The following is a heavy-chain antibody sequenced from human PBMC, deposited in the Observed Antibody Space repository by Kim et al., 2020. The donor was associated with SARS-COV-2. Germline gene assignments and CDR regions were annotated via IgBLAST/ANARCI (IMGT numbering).Heavy chain of an antibody. CDR3: AKELRIAAAGPFDY. Sequence: GGSLRLSCAASGFTFDDYAMHWVRQAPGKGLEWVSGISWNSGSIGYADSVKGRFTISRDNAKNSLYLQMNSLRAEDTALYYCAKELRIAAAGPFDYWGQG. J-gene: IGHJ4*02. CDR2: ISWNSGSI. V-gene: IGHV3-9*01. CDR1: GFTFDDYA. D-gene: IGHD6-13*01.